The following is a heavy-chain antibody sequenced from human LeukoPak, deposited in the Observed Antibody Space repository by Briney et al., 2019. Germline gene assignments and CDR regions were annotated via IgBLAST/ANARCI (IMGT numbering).Heavy chain of an antibody. J-gene: IGHJ4*02. V-gene: IGHV4-59*12. CDR2: IYYSGST. D-gene: IGHD6-13*01. CDR3: ARGVAAAGPPTYFDY. CDR1: GGSISSYY. Sequence: SETLSLTCTVSGGSISSYYWSWIRQPPGKGLEWIGYIYYSGSTNYNPSLKSRVTISVDTSKNRFSLKLSSVTAADTAVYYCARGVAAAGPPTYFDYWGQGTLVTVSS.